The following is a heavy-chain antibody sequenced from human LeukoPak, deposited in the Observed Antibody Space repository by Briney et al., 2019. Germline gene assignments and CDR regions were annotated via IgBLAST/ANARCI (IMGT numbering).Heavy chain of an antibody. CDR2: INPSGGST. J-gene: IGHJ6*02. Sequence: ASVKVSCKASGYTFTSYYMRWVRQAPGQGLKWMGIINPSGGSTSYAQKFQGRVTMTRDTSTSTVYMELSSLRSEDTAVYYCARTYYYGSGSYSTYYYYGMDVWGQGTTVTVSS. D-gene: IGHD3-10*01. V-gene: IGHV1-46*01. CDR3: ARTYYYGSGSYSTYYYYGMDV. CDR1: GYTFTSYY.